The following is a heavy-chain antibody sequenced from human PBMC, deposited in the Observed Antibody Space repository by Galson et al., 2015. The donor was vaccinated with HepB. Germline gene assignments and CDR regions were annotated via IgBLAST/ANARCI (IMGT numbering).Heavy chain of an antibody. CDR3: TRQAPYSRSNYQHAYYYYYMDV. CDR1: GFTFSGSA. D-gene: IGHD4-11*01. J-gene: IGHJ6*03. Sequence: SLRLSCAASGFTFSGSAMHWVRQASGKGLEWVGRIRSKANSYATAYAASVKGRFTISRDDSKNTAYLQMNSLKTEDTAVYYCTRQAPYSRSNYQHAYYYYYMDVWGKGTTVTVSS. V-gene: IGHV3-73*01. CDR2: IRSKANSYAT.